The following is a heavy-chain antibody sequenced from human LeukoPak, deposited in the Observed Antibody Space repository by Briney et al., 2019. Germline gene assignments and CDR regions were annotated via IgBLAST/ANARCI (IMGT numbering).Heavy chain of an antibody. CDR2: INQSGST. CDR1: GGSISSYY. Sequence: SETLSLTCTVSGGSISSYYWSWIRQPPGKGLEWIGEINQSGSTNYNPSLKSRVTISVDTSKNQFSLKLSSVTAADTAVYYCARRGRVTFLVPMVRGVINYWGQGTLVTVSS. CDR3: ARRGRVTFLVPMVRGVINY. D-gene: IGHD3-10*01. J-gene: IGHJ4*02. V-gene: IGHV4-34*01.